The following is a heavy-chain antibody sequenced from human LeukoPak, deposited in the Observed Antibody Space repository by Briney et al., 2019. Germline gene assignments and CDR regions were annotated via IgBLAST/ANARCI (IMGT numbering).Heavy chain of an antibody. Sequence: SETLSLTCAVYGGSFSGYYWSWIRQPPGKGLEWIGEINHSGSTNYNPSLKSRVTISVDTSKNQFSLKLSSVTAADTAVYYCARGDYYGSGSWGQGTLVTVSS. CDR3: ARGDYYGSGS. CDR1: GGSFSGYY. J-gene: IGHJ4*02. CDR2: INHSGST. D-gene: IGHD3-10*01. V-gene: IGHV4-34*01.